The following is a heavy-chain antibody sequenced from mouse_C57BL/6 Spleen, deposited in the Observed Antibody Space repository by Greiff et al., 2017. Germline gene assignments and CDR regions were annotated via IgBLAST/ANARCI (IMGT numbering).Heavy chain of an antibody. J-gene: IGHJ3*01. Sequence: VQVVESGAELVRPGASVKLSCKASGYPFTDYYINWVKQRPGKGLEWIARIAPGSGNTYYNEKFKGKATLTAEKSSSTSYMQLSSLTSEDSAVYFCARDGRAWFAYWGHGTLVTVSA. CDR3: ARDGRAWFAY. D-gene: IGHD1-1*01. CDR1: GYPFTDYY. CDR2: IAPGSGNT. V-gene: IGHV1-76*01.